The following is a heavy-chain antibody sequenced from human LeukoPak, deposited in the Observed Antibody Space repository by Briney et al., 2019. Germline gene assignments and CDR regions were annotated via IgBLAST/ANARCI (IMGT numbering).Heavy chain of an antibody. CDR3: AKDRQWLDRNFDY. D-gene: IGHD6-19*01. Sequence: PGGSLRLSCAASGFTFSSYGMHWVRRAPGKGLEWVAVISYDGSNKYYADSVKGRFTISRDNSKNTLYLQMNSLRAEDTAVYYCAKDRQWLDRNFDYWGQGTLVTVSS. CDR1: GFTFSSYG. CDR2: ISYDGSNK. J-gene: IGHJ4*02. V-gene: IGHV3-30*18.